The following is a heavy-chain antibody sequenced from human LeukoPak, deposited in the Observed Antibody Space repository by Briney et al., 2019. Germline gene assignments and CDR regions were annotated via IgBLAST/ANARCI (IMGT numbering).Heavy chain of an antibody. CDR1: GGSFSGFY. V-gene: IGHV4-34*01. D-gene: IGHD3-9*01. Sequence: SETLSLTCTVSGGSFSGFYWTWIRQFPGKGLEWIGEMNDRGTTNDNPSLRSRVTMSVDPSQNQFSLKLSSVTAADTAVYYCARHVGLRYFDWSVDYWGQGTLVTVSS. J-gene: IGHJ4*02. CDR3: ARHVGLRYFDWSVDY. CDR2: MNDRGTT.